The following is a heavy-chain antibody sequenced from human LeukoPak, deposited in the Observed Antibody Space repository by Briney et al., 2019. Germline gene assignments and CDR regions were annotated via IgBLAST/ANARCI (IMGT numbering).Heavy chain of an antibody. Sequence: ASVKVSCKASGYTFTDYYVHWVRQAPGQGLEWMGWINPNSADTSYAQKFRGRVIMTRDTSISTAYMELSRLRSDDTAVYYCARGLYDILTGYYGHWGQGTLVTVSS. D-gene: IGHD3-9*01. J-gene: IGHJ4*02. CDR2: INPNSADT. V-gene: IGHV1-2*02. CDR3: ARGLYDILTGYYGH. CDR1: GYTFTDYY.